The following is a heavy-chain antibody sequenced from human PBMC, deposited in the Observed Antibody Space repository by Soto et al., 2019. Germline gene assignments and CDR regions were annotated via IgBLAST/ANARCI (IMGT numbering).Heavy chain of an antibody. Sequence: QVQLVESGGGVVQPGRSLRLSCAASGFTFSSYGMHWVRQAPGKGLEWVAVISYDGSNKYYADSVKGRFTISRDNSKNTLYLQMNSLRAEDTAVYYCAKSRYSGYVLRPLIDYWGQGTLVTVSS. CDR2: ISYDGSNK. CDR1: GFTFSSYG. CDR3: AKSRYSGYVLRPLIDY. J-gene: IGHJ4*02. V-gene: IGHV3-30*18. D-gene: IGHD5-12*01.